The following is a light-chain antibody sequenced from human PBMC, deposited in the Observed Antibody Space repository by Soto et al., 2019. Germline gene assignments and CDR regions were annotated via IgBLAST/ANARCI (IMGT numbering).Light chain of an antibody. CDR1: SGYSNYK. CDR2: VGTGGIVG. V-gene: IGLV9-49*01. Sequence: QLVLTQPPSASASLGASVTLTCTLSSGYSNYKVDWYQQRPGKGPRFVMRVGTGGIVGSKGDGIPDRFSVLGSGLNRYLTIKNIQEEDESDYHCGADHGRGSNFVCWVCGGGIKVTVL. CDR3: GADHGRGSNFVCWV. J-gene: IGLJ3*02.